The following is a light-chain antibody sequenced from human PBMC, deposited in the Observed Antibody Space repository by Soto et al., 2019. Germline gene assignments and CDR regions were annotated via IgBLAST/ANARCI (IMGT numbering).Light chain of an antibody. CDR3: FSYTRSSTWV. Sequence: QSALTQPASVSGSPGQSITISCTGTSSDVGGFNAVSWYQRHSGKAPKLVIYEVTNRPSGVSDRFSGSKSGNTASLTISGVQADDEADYYCFSYTRSSTWVFGGGTKVTVL. V-gene: IGLV2-14*01. CDR2: EVT. J-gene: IGLJ3*02. CDR1: SSDVGGFNA.